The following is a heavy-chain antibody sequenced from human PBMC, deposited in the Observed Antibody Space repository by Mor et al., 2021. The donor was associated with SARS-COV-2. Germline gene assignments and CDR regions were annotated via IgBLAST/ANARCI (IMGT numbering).Heavy chain of an antibody. V-gene: IGHV3-30*01. J-gene: IGHJ4*02. CDR3: ARDSRGGSSNYYHLVDY. D-gene: IGHD3-22*01. Sequence: GRFTISRDNSKNTQYLQMNSLRADDTAMYYCARDSRGGSSNYYHLVDYWGQGTLVSVSS.